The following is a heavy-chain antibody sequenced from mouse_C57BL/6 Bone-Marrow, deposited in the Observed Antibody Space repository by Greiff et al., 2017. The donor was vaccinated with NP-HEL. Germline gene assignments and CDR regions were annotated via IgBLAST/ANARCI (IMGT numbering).Heavy chain of an antibody. J-gene: IGHJ3*01. Sequence: DVKLVESGAELVRPGASVKLSCTASGFNIKDDYMHWVKQRPEQGLEWIGWIDPENGDTEYASKFQGKATITADTSSNTAYLQLSSLTSEDTAVYYCTRAGFAYWGQGTLVTVSA. CDR2: IDPENGDT. CDR1: GFNIKDDY. V-gene: IGHV14-4*01. CDR3: TRAGFAY.